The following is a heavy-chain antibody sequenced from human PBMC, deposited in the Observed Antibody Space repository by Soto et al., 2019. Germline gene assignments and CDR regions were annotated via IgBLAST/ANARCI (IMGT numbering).Heavy chain of an antibody. J-gene: IGHJ4*01. CDR3: ARAHAPTLPFDS. CDR2: IFHSGNA. CDR1: GGSIRNVY. V-gene: IGHV4-59*01. D-gene: IGHD2-15*01. Sequence: SETLSLTCTVSGGSIRNVYWSWIRQAPGKGLEWIGFIFHSGNAKYNPSLKSRVTISVDTSKNQFSLSLDSVTAADTAVYFCARAHAPTLPFDSWGQGTLVTVS.